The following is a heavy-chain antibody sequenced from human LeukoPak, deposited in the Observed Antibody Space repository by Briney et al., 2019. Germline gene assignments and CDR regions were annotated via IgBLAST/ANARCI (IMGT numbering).Heavy chain of an antibody. V-gene: IGHV4-38-2*02. J-gene: IGHJ4*02. Sequence: SETLSLTCTVSGFSISSGHYWGWVRQPPGAGLEWIGSVYQSGTTYYNPSLKSRVTISVDTSKNQFSLKLSSVTAADTAVYYCARDPRFLEWLLPYNCFDYWGQGTLVTVSS. D-gene: IGHD3-3*01. CDR2: VYQSGTT. CDR3: ARDPRFLEWLLPYNCFDY. CDR1: GFSISSGHY.